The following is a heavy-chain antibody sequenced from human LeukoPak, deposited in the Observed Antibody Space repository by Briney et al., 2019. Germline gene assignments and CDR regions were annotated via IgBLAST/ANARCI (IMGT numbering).Heavy chain of an antibody. V-gene: IGHV1-2*02. CDR3: ARDYGDYETYFDY. CDR1: GYTFTGYY. Sequence: GASVKVSCKASGYTFTGYYMHWVRQAPGQGLEWMGWINPNSGGTNYAQKFQGRVTMTRDTSISTAYMELSRLRSDDTAVYYCARDYGDYETYFDYWGQGTLATVSS. J-gene: IGHJ4*02. CDR2: INPNSGGT. D-gene: IGHD4-17*01.